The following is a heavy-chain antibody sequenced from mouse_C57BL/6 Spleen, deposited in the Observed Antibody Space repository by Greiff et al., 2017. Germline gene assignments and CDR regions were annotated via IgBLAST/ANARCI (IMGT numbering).Heavy chain of an antibody. J-gene: IGHJ4*01. V-gene: IGHV5-16*01. CDR3: TNEPHYAAIDY. CDR2: INYDGSST. CDR1: GFTFSDYY. Sequence: EVKLMESEGGLVQPGSSLKLSCTASGFTFSDYYMAWVRQVPEKGLEWVANINYDGSSTYYLDSLQSRFIISRDTAKNMRYLQMSSLKSEDTATYYGTNEPHYAAIDYWGQGTSVTVSS. D-gene: IGHD1-1*01.